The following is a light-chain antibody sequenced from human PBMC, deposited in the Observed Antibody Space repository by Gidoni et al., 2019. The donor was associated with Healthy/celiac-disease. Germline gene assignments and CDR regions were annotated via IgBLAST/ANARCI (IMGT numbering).Light chain of an antibody. V-gene: IGLV2-8*01. J-gene: IGLJ2*01. Sequence: QSALTQPPSASGYPGQSVTISCTGTSSDVGGYNYVSWYQQHPGKAPKLMIYEVSKRPSGVPDRFSGSKSGNTASLTVSWLQAEDEADYYCSSYAGIVEFGGGTKLTVL. CDR1: SSDVGGYNY. CDR2: EVS. CDR3: SSYAGIVE.